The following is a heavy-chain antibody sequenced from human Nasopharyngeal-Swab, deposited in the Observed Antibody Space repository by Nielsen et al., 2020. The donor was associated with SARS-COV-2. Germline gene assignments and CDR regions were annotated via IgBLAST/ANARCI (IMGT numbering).Heavy chain of an antibody. J-gene: IGHJ4*02. V-gene: IGHV1-18*01. D-gene: IGHD6-19*01. CDR1: GYTFTSYG. Sequence: ASVKVSCKASGYTFTSYGISWVRQAPGQGLEWMGWISAYNANTKNAQKLQGRVTMTTDTSTNTAYMELRSLRSDDTAVYYCARDDRITSGSLFDYWVQGTLITVSS. CDR2: ISAYNANT. CDR3: ARDDRITSGSLFDY.